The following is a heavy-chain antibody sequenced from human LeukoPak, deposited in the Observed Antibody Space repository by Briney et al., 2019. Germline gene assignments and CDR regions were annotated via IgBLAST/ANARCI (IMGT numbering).Heavy chain of an antibody. Sequence: ASVKVSCKASGYTFTSYYMHWVRQAPGQGLEWMGIINPSGGSTSYAQKFQGRVTMTRDMSTSTVYMELSSLRSEDTAVYYCARDRESGLAFDIWGQGTMVTVSS. D-gene: IGHD3-10*01. CDR2: INPSGGST. V-gene: IGHV1-46*01. CDR3: ARDRESGLAFDI. J-gene: IGHJ3*02. CDR1: GYTFTSYY.